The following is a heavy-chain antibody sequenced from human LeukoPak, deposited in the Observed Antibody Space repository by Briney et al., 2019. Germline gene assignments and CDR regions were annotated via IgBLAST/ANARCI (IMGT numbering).Heavy chain of an antibody. V-gene: IGHV4-39*01. CDR1: GGSISGSSYY. Sequence: SETLSLTCTVSGGSISGSSYYWGWIRQPPGKGLEWIGSIYYSGSTYYNPSLKSRVTISVDTSKNQFSLKLSSVTAADTAVYYCARRIPAYDFWSGYYRYAFDIWGQGTMVTVSS. J-gene: IGHJ3*02. D-gene: IGHD3-3*01. CDR3: ARRIPAYDFWSGYYRYAFDI. CDR2: IYYSGST.